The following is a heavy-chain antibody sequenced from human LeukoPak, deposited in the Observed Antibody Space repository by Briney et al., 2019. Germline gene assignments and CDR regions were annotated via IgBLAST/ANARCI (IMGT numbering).Heavy chain of an antibody. CDR1: GYSISSGYY. Sequence: SETLSLTCAVSGYSISSGYYWGWIRQPPGKGLEWIGSIYHSGSTYYNPSLKSRVTISVDTSKNQFSLKLSSVTAADTAVCYCARSRXXXXGLHXYYMDVWGKGTTVTVSS. D-gene: IGHD2-15*01. CDR2: IYHSGST. CDR3: ARSRXXXXGLHXYYMDV. V-gene: IGHV4-38-2*01. J-gene: IGHJ6*03.